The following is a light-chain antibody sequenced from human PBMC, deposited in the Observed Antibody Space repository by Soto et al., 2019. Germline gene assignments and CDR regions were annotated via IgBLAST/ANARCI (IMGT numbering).Light chain of an antibody. J-gene: IGLJ1*01. V-gene: IGLV2-14*03. CDR3: SSYTTSNTRQIV. Sequence: SVLTQPASVSGSPGQSITISCTGTSSDVGGYNYVSWHQHHPGKAPKLMIFDVSNRPSGVSNRFSGSKSGNTASLTISGLQPEDEADYYCSSYTTSNTRQIVFGTGTKVTV. CDR1: SSDVGGYNY. CDR2: DVS.